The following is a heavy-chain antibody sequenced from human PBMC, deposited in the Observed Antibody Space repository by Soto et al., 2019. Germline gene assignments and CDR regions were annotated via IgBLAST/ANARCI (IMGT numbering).Heavy chain of an antibody. D-gene: IGHD2-2*01. CDR1: GFTFGDYA. CDR3: VRKYPGTRPFDY. CDR2: IRSKAYGGTT. Sequence: GGSLRLSCTASGFTFGDYAMSWVRQAPGKGLEWVGFIRSKAYGGTTEYANSVKGRFTISRDNSRTTLYLQMNSLRVEDTALYYCVRKYPGTRPFDYWGQGTLVTVSS. J-gene: IGHJ4*01. V-gene: IGHV3-49*04.